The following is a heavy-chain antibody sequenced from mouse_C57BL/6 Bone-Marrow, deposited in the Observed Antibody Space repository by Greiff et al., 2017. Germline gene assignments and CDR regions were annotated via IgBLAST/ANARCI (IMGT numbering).Heavy chain of an antibody. CDR1: GFNIKDAY. J-gene: IGHJ2*01. CDR2: FDPENGDT. Sequence: VQLQQSGAELVRPGASVKLSCTASGFNIKDAYMHWVKQRPEQGLEWIGWFDPENGDTAYASKFQGKATITADTSSNTAYLQLSSLTSEDTAVYYCTMGDGSSGYCDYWGQGTTLTVSS. CDR3: TMGDGSSGYCDY. V-gene: IGHV14-4*01. D-gene: IGHD1-1*01.